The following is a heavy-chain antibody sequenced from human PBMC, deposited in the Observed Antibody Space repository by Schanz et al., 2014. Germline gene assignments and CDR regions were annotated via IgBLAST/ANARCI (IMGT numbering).Heavy chain of an antibody. D-gene: IGHD6-13*01. CDR3: ARDGVDAAAGGNY. J-gene: IGHJ4*02. CDR1: GYTYTAYY. V-gene: IGHV1-46*03. Sequence: QVQLLQSGAEVKKPGASMKVSCKASGYTYTAYYMLWVRQAPGQGLEWMGIINPSGGSTRYGQKFQGRITVTTDTYTSTVYLEWSSLRSEDTDVYYCARDGVDAAAGGNYWGQGTLVTVSS. CDR2: INPSGGST.